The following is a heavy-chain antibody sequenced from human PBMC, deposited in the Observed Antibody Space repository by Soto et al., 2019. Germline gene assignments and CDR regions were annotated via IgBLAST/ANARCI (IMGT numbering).Heavy chain of an antibody. Sequence: PSETLSLTFAVSGASIATEGYTWSWIRQPPGKGLEWIGYIYPSGAAHYNPSLKSRVTISLDASRNRFSLSVGSVTAADTAVYYCARDLKRWDNWFDPWGQGTLVTVSS. CDR2: IYPSGAA. D-gene: IGHD3-16*01. CDR3: ARDLKRWDNWFDP. V-gene: IGHV4-30-2*01. J-gene: IGHJ5*02. CDR1: GASIATEGYT.